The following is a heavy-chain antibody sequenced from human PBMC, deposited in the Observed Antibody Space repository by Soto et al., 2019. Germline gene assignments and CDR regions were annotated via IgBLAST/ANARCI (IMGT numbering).Heavy chain of an antibody. Sequence: SSETLSLTCAVSGGSIGSYYWSWIRQSPGKGLEWVGYIFYTGSTNYNPSLKSRVTISVDTSKNQFSLKLSSVTAADTAVYYCAREGYCSGGSCYSRWFDPWGQGTLVTVSS. J-gene: IGHJ5*02. CDR2: IFYTGST. D-gene: IGHD2-15*01. V-gene: IGHV4-59*01. CDR3: AREGYCSGGSCYSRWFDP. CDR1: GGSIGSYY.